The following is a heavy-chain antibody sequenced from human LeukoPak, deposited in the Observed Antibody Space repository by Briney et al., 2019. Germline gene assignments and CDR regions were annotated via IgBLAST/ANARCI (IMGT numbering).Heavy chain of an antibody. Sequence: GGSLRLSSAASGFTSTSYRMNWVRQAPGQGLVWFSRINSDGSVTNYADSVKGRFTISRDNAKNTLHLQRNSPRGEDTAVYYCARVPNWFDPWGQGTLVTVPS. V-gene: IGHV3-74*01. CDR3: ARVPNWFDP. CDR2: INSDGSVT. CDR1: GFTSTSYR. J-gene: IGHJ5*02.